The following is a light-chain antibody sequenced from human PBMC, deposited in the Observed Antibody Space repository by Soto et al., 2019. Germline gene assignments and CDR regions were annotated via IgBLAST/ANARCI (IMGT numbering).Light chain of an antibody. Sequence: EIVLTQSPGTLSLSTGERATLSCRASQSVSSSYLAWYQQKPGQAPRLLIYGASSRATGIPDRFSGSGSGTDFTITISRLEPEDFAVYYCQQYGSSPGTFGQGTKVEIK. CDR1: QSVSSSY. CDR2: GAS. V-gene: IGKV3-20*01. J-gene: IGKJ1*01. CDR3: QQYGSSPGT.